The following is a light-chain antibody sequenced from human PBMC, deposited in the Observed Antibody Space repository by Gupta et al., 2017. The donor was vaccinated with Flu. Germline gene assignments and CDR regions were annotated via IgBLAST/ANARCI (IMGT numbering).Light chain of an antibody. CDR2: EVS. CDR3: SSYTSSSTLGV. V-gene: IGLV2-14*01. Sequence: QSALTQPASVSGSPGPSITILCTGTSSDVGGYNYVSWYQQHPGKAPKLMIYEVSNRPSGVSNRFSGSKSGNTASLTISGLQAEDEADYYCSSYTSSSTLGVFGTGTKVTVL. CDR1: SSDVGGYNY. J-gene: IGLJ1*01.